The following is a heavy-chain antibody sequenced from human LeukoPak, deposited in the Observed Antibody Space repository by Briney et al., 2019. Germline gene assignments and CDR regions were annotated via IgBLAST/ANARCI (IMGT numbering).Heavy chain of an antibody. D-gene: IGHD1-7*01. CDR3: ARDTVELELKEYYYYYYMDV. J-gene: IGHJ6*03. CDR2: TYYRSKWYN. Sequence: SQTLSLTCAISGDSVSSNSAAWNWIRQSLSRGLEWLGRTYYRSKWYNDYAVSVKSRITINPDTSKNQFSLQLNSVTPEDTAVYYCARDTVELELKEYYYYYYMDVWGKGTTVTVSS. CDR1: GDSVSSNSAA. V-gene: IGHV6-1*01.